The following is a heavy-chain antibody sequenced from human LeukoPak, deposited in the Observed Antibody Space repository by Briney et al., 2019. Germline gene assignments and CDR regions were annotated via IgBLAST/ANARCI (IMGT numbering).Heavy chain of an antibody. Sequence: GGSLRLSCAASGXTFSNYNMNWVRQAPGKGLEWVSYISSTSSTVYYADSVKGRFTVSRDNAENSLYLQMNSLRDEDTAMFYCARVGDGYSVNYFDYWGQGTLVTVSS. CDR3: ARVGDGYSVNYFDY. J-gene: IGHJ4*02. CDR1: GXTFSNYN. D-gene: IGHD5-24*01. V-gene: IGHV3-48*02. CDR2: ISSTSSTV.